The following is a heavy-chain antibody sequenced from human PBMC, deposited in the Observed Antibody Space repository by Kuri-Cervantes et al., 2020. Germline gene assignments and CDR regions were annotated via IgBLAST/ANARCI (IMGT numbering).Heavy chain of an antibody. CDR3: ARGASSGGTY. V-gene: IGHV3-11*01. Sequence: GESLKISCAASGFKLRDYYMSWIRQAPGKGLEWVSYISSSGSSIYADSVKGRFTISRDNAKNSLYLQMNSLRVDDTAVYYCARGASSGGTYWGQGTLVTVSS. J-gene: IGHJ4*02. CDR2: ISSSGSSI. D-gene: IGHD2-15*01. CDR1: GFKLRDYY.